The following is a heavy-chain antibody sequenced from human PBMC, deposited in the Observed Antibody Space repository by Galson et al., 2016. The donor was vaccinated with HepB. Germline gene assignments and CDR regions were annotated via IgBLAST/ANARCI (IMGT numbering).Heavy chain of an antibody. CDR2: IYHGGST. V-gene: IGHV4-4*02. CDR3: ARGIRGYGGPEGLFDY. D-gene: IGHD5-12*01. CDR1: GDSITTSHW. J-gene: IGHJ4*02. Sequence: SETLSLTCAVSGDSITTSHWWSWVRQPPGKGLEWIGEIYHGGSTNYNPSLKSRVTISIDKSKNQFSLRLTSVTAADTAVYFCARGIRGYGGPEGLFDYWGQGTLVTVSS.